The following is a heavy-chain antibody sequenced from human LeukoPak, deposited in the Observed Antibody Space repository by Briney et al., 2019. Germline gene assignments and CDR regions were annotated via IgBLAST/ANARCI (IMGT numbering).Heavy chain of an antibody. Sequence: GRSLRLSCAASGFTFSSYGMHWVRQAPGKGLEWVAVISYDGSNKYYADSVKGRFTISRDNSKTTLYLQMNSLRAEDTAVYYCASSVAGPIDYWGQGTPVTVSS. CDR2: ISYDGSNK. D-gene: IGHD6-19*01. CDR3: ASSVAGPIDY. V-gene: IGHV3-30*03. CDR1: GFTFSSYG. J-gene: IGHJ4*02.